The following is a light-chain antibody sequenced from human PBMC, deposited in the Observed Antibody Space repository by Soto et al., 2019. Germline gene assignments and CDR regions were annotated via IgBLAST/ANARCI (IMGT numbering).Light chain of an antibody. V-gene: IGKV3-20*01. CDR1: QSVSSNF. Sequence: EIVLTQSPGTLSLSPGERATLSCKASQSVSSNFLAWYQRKPGQAPRLLIYAASYRATNIPYRFSGSGSGTDFTLTLTRLEPEDFAVYYCQRYGTSPPTFGQGTNVEI. J-gene: IGKJ1*01. CDR3: QRYGTSPPT. CDR2: AAS.